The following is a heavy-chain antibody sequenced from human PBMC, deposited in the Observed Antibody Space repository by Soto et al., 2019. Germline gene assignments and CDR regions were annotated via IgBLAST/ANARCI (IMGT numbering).Heavy chain of an antibody. V-gene: IGHV3-7*01. CDR3: ARGCGRPSCPDYFDS. CDR2: IRQDGNEK. Sequence: QPGGSLRLSCAASGFTFSTYWMSWVRQAPGKGLEWVATIRQDGNEKHCVDSVKGRFTISRDNAKNSLSLQMDSLGAEDSAIYYCARGCGRPSCPDYFDSWGRGILVTVSS. D-gene: IGHD2-2*01. CDR1: GFTFSTYW. J-gene: IGHJ4*02.